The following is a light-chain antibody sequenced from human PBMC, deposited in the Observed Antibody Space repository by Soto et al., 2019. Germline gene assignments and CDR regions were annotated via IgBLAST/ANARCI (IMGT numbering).Light chain of an antibody. J-gene: IGKJ2*01. CDR1: QSVSSSY. CDR2: GAS. V-gene: IGKV3-20*01. CDR3: QQYCSSPPYT. Sequence: EIVLTQSPGTLSLSPGERATLSCRASQSVSSSYLAWYQQKTGQAPRLLIYGASSRATGIPDRFSGSGSGTDFTLTISRLEPEEFAVSYCQQYCSSPPYTFGQGTKLEI.